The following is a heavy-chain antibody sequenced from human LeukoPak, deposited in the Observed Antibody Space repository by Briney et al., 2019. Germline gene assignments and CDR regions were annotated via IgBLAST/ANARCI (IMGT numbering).Heavy chain of an antibody. Sequence: PSGTLSLTCAVSGGSISSGNGWSWIRQPPGKGLEWIGSIYYSGSSNYNPSLKSRVTISLDTSKNQFALNLTSVTAADTAEYYCARDSPMVRGLIGYFDLWGRGTLVTVSS. CDR2: IYYSGSS. CDR3: ARDSPMVRGLIGYFDL. J-gene: IGHJ2*01. V-gene: IGHV4-61*01. CDR1: GGSISSGNG. D-gene: IGHD3-10*01.